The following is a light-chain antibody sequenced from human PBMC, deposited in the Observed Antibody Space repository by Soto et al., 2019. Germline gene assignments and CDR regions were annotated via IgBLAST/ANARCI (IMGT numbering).Light chain of an antibody. J-gene: IGLJ3*02. Sequence: QAVLTQPPSVSGAPGQRVTISCTGSSSNIGAGYDVHWYQRLPGTAPKLLIYGNNNRPSGVPDRFSGSKSATSDSLAITGLQAEDEADYYCQSYDSSLSGWVFGGGTKLTVL. CDR1: SSNIGAGYD. CDR3: QSYDSSLSGWV. CDR2: GNN. V-gene: IGLV1-40*01.